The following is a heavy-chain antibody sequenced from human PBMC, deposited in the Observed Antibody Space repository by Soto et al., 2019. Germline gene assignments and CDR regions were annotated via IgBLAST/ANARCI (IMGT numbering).Heavy chain of an antibody. Sequence: GESLKISCKGSGYSFTIYWIGWVRQMPGKGLEWMGTIYPGDSDTRYSPSFQGQVTISADKSISTAYLQWSSLKASDTAMYYCARSPYSSGWYDAFDIWGQGTMVTVSS. CDR3: ARSPYSSGWYDAFDI. V-gene: IGHV5-51*01. J-gene: IGHJ3*02. CDR1: GYSFTIYW. D-gene: IGHD6-19*01. CDR2: IYPGDSDT.